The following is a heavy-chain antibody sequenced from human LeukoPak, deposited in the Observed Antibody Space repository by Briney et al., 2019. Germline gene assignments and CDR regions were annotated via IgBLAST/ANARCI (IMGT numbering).Heavy chain of an antibody. J-gene: IGHJ6*03. CDR1: GFTFSSYW. V-gene: IGHV3-7*01. CDR2: IKEDGSEQ. D-gene: IGHD1-26*01. CDR3: ARDPYSGNYGTYYYYYMDV. Sequence: HPGGSLRLPCAASGFTFSSYWMTWVRQAPGKGLEWVANIKEDGSEQYSVDSVKGRFTISRDNAKNSLYLQMDSLGPEDTAVYYCARDPYSGNYGTYYYYYMDVWGKGTTVTISS.